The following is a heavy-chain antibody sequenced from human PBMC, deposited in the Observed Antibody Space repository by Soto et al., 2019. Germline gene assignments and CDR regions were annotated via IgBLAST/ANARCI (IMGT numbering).Heavy chain of an antibody. V-gene: IGHV3-23*01. CDR1: GFTFSSYA. CDR2: ISVSVGST. D-gene: IGHD2-2*03. Sequence: WGSLRLSCAAAGFTFSSYAMSWVRQAPGKGLEWVSAISVSVGSTYDADSVKGRFTVSRDMSTNTLYLQMGSLRESDTAVYYCARGGWTPGHPLDFGGQGTLVTVS. CDR3: ARGGWTPGHPLDF. J-gene: IGHJ4*02.